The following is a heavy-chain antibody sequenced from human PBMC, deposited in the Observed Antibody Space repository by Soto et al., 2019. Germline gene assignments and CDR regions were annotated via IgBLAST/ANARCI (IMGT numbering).Heavy chain of an antibody. Sequence: EVQLVESGGGLVKPGGSLRLSCAASGFTFSNAWMSWVRQAPGKGLEWVGRIKSKTDGGTTDYAAPVKGRFTISREDSKNTLYLQMNSLKTEDTAVYYCTTAVKVLVAYSGDYKPFDYWGQGTLVTVSS. CDR2: IKSKTDGGTT. J-gene: IGHJ4*02. V-gene: IGHV3-15*01. D-gene: IGHD4-17*01. CDR3: TTAVKVLVAYSGDYKPFDY. CDR1: GFTFSNAW.